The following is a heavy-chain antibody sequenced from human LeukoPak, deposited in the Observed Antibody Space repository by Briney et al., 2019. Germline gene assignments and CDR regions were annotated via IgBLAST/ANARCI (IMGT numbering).Heavy chain of an antibody. D-gene: IGHD1-26*01. V-gene: IGHV4-34*01. Sequence: SETLSLTCDVFGGSFSGYYWSWIRQPPGKGLEWIGEISHSGRTNYNPSLKSRVTISVDTSKNQFSLKLSSVTAADTAVYYCARGPNSGSYLIDYWGQGTLVTVSS. J-gene: IGHJ4*02. CDR2: ISHSGRT. CDR3: ARGPNSGSYLIDY. CDR1: GGSFSGYY.